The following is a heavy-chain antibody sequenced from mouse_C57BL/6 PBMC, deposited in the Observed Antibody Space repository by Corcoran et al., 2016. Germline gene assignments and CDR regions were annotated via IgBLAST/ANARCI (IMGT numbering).Heavy chain of an antibody. D-gene: IGHD1-1*01. Sequence: QIQLVQSGPELKKPGETVKISCKASGYTLTTYGMSWVKQAPGKGLKWMGWINTYSGVPTYADDFKGRFAFSLETSASTAYLQINNLKNEDTATYFCARGYYGSSPFAYWGQGTLVTVSA. CDR2: INTYSGVP. CDR1: GYTLTTYG. CDR3: ARGYYGSSPFAY. J-gene: IGHJ3*01. V-gene: IGHV9-3*01.